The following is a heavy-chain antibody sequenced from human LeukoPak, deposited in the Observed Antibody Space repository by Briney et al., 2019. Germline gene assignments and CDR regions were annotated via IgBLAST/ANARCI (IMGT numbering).Heavy chain of an antibody. D-gene: IGHD4-17*01. CDR3: AREKMTTVSSYYFDY. Sequence: GGSLRLSCAASGFTFSSYEMNWVRQAPGKGLEWVSYISSSGSTIYYADSVKGRFTISRDNAKNSLYLQMNSLRAEDTAVYYYAREKMTTVSSYYFDYWGQGTLVTVSS. J-gene: IGHJ4*02. V-gene: IGHV3-48*03. CDR2: ISSSGSTI. CDR1: GFTFSSYE.